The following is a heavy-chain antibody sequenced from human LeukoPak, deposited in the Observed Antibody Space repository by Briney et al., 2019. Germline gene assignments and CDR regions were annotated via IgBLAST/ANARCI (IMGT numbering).Heavy chain of an antibody. Sequence: GGSLRLSCAASGFTFSSYWMSWVRQAPGKGLEWVANIKQDGSEKYYVDSVKGRFTISRDNAKNSLYLQMNSLRAEDTAVYYCARDLRYCSSTSCYELQLVYYYFDYWGQGTLVTVSS. CDR1: GFTFSSYW. D-gene: IGHD2-2*01. J-gene: IGHJ4*02. CDR2: IKQDGSEK. V-gene: IGHV3-7*03. CDR3: ARDLRYCSSTSCYELQLVYYYFDY.